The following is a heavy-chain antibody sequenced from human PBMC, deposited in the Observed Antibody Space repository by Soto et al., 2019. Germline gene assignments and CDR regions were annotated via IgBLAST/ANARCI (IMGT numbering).Heavy chain of an antibody. CDR1: GGTFSSYA. J-gene: IGHJ5*02. D-gene: IGHD2-21*02. Sequence: GASVKVSCKASGGTFSSYAISWVRQAPGQGLEWMGGIIPIFGTANYAQKFQGRVTITADKSTSTAYMELSSLRSEDTAVYYCARASGGHSGWGHWSDPWGQGTLVTVSS. CDR2: IIPIFGTA. V-gene: IGHV1-69*06. CDR3: ARASGGHSGWGHWSDP.